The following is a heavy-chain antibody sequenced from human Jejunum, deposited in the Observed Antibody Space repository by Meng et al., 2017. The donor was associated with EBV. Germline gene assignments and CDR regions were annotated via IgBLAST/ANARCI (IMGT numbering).Heavy chain of an antibody. D-gene: IGHD3-22*01. CDR3: ARDYSDSSRQGY. CDR2: INPNSGGT. Sequence: QVQLVQSGAEVKPPGASVRVSCKASGYTFTGYFIHWVRQAPGQGLEWMGRINPNSGGTSYTQKFQGRVTMTRDTSITTAYMELSRLGSDDTAVYYCARDYSDSSRQGYWGQGTLVTVSS. CDR1: GYTFTGYF. V-gene: IGHV1-2*06. J-gene: IGHJ4*02.